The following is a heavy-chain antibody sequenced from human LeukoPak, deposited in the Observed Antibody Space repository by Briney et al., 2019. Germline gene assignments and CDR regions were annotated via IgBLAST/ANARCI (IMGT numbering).Heavy chain of an antibody. V-gene: IGHV1-2*02. J-gene: IGHJ4*02. D-gene: IGHD5-24*01. CDR2: INPNSGVT. CDR1: GYTFTCYF. Sequence: ASVKVSCKASGYTFTCYFMHWVRHAPGQGLEWLGWINPNSGVTNYAQKFQGRVTMARDTSISTAYMELSRLRSDDTAVYYCARTWGVEMATISTIDYWGQGTLVTVSS. CDR3: ARTWGVEMATISTIDY.